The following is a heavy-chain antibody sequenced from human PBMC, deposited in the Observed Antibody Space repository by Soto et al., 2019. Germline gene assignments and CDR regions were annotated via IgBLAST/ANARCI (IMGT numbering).Heavy chain of an antibody. CDR1: GGSFGNSA. D-gene: IGHD3-3*01. CDR3: ATGVIWIGYFTVDS. J-gene: IGHJ4*02. CDR2: LIPVYRTL. Sequence: QVLLVQSGAEVKKPGSSVKISCKASGGSFGNSAINWVRQTPGQGLEWLGGLIPVYRTLNYAQKFQGRVTITADESTGTAYMILSSLASNDTAVYYCATGVIWIGYFTVDSWGQGTRVTVSS. V-gene: IGHV1-69*01.